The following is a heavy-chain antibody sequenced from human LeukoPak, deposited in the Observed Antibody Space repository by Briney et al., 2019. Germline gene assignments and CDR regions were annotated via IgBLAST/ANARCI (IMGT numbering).Heavy chain of an antibody. J-gene: IGHJ6*02. CDR1: GYTFTSYD. CDR2: MNPNSGNT. Sequence: ASVKVSCKASGYTFTSYDINWERQATGQGLEWMGWMNPNSGNTGYAQKFQGRVTMTRNTSISTAYMELSSLRSEDTAVYYCARSLGGDYYYYGMDVWGQGTTVTVSS. V-gene: IGHV1-8*01. D-gene: IGHD3-16*01. CDR3: ARSLGGDYYYYGMDV.